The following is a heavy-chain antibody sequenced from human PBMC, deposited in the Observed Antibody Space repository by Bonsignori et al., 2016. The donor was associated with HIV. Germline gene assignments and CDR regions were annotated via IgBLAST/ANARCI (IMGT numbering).Heavy chain of an antibody. V-gene: IGHV4-59*01. CDR2: IYYSGST. J-gene: IGHJ1*01. Sequence: IRQPPGKGLEWIGYIYYSGSTNYNPSLKSRVTISVDTSKNQFSLKLSSVTAADTAMYYCASRRSVVTPAWVHHWGQGTLVTVSS. CDR3: ASRRSVVTPAWVHH. D-gene: IGHD4-23*01.